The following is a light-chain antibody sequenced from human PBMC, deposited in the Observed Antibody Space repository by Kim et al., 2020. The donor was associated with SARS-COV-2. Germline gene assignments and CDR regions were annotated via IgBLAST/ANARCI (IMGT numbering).Light chain of an antibody. CDR3: QQYGSSPRT. CDR1: QSVSSSY. J-gene: IGKJ1*01. Sequence: PRGKRAPLSCRASQSVSSSYLAWYQQKPGQAPRLLIYGASSRATGITDRFSGSGSGTDFTLTISRLEPEDFAVYFCQQYGSSPRTFGQGTKVDIK. V-gene: IGKV3-20*01. CDR2: GAS.